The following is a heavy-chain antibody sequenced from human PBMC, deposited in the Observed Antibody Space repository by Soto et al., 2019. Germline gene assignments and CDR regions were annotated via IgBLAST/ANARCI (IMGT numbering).Heavy chain of an antibody. Sequence: GSLRLSCAGSGFIFNSYPMNWVRQAPGKGLEWVAYISSSSKAIYYADSVKGRFTISRDNAKNSLYLQMNSLRDEDSAVYYCTRQNLEHSSGWYPWGQGTLVTVSS. D-gene: IGHD6-19*01. CDR3: TRQNLEHSSGWYP. V-gene: IGHV3-48*02. J-gene: IGHJ5*02. CDR1: GFIFNSYP. CDR2: ISSSSKAI.